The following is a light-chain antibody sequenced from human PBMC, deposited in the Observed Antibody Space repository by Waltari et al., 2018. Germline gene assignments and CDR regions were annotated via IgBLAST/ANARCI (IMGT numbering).Light chain of an antibody. CDR1: HIGRKR. CDR2: YYS. V-gene: IGLV3-21*04. Sequence: SYVVTQSPSVSVAPGETARITCGGDHIGRKRVHWYQQRPGQAPVLVISYYSDRPSGIPERFSGSNSGNTATLTISWVEAEDEADYYCLVWHSTIDHQGVFGGGTKLTVL. CDR3: LVWHSTIDHQGV. J-gene: IGLJ2*01.